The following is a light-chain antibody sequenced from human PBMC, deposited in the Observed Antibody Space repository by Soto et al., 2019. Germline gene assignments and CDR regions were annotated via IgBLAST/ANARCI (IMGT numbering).Light chain of an antibody. CDR1: SGSVSTSYY. CDR3: VLYMGSGISGV. CDR2: STN. V-gene: IGLV8-61*01. Sequence: QAVVTQEPSFSVSPGGTVTLTCGLSSGSVSTSYYPSWYQQTPGQAPRTLIYSTNTRSSGVPDRFSGSILGNKAALTITGDQADDESDYYCVLYMGSGISGVFGGGTKLTV. J-gene: IGLJ2*01.